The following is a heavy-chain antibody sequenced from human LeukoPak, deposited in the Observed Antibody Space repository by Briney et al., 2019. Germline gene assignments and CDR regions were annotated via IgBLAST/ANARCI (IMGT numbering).Heavy chain of an antibody. V-gene: IGHV3-7*04. CDR2: IKQDGSEK. CDR1: GFTFSNFW. CDR3: ARNYGGNSGY. Sequence: GGSLRLSCAASGFTFSNFWVTWVRQAPGKGLEWVAKIKQDGSEKYYVDSVKGRFTISRDNAENSLYLQMNSLRAEDTAVYYCARNYGGNSGYWGQGTLVTVSS. D-gene: IGHD4-23*01. J-gene: IGHJ4*02.